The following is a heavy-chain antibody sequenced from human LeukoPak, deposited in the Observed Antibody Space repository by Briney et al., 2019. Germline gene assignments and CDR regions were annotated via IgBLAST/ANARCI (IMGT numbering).Heavy chain of an antibody. Sequence: PGGSLRLSCAASGFTFSSYGMTWVRQAPGKGLEWVSGISTSGGSTYYVDSVKGRFTLSRDNSKNTLYLHMNSLRAEDTAVYYCAKDSGKRTIPREIFDYWGQGTLVTVSS. CDR2: ISTSGGST. J-gene: IGHJ4*02. CDR3: AKDSGKRTIPREIFDY. D-gene: IGHD3-3*01. V-gene: IGHV3-23*01. CDR1: GFTFSSYG.